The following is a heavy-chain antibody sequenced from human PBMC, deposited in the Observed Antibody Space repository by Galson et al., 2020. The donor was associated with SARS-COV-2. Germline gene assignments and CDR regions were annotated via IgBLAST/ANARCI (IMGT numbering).Heavy chain of an antibody. CDR1: GYTFIRFY. J-gene: IGHJ4*02. Sequence: ASVTVSCKAPGYTFIRFYIHWVRQAPGQGLEWMGVINTCGDITSYAQQLWGRVTVSRDMSTQTVYMELSSLTSEDTAVYYCAREWGDINSSVFDYWGQGSLVVVSS. CDR3: AREWGDINSSVFDY. V-gene: IGHV1-46*04. D-gene: IGHD2-21*01. CDR2: INTCGDIT.